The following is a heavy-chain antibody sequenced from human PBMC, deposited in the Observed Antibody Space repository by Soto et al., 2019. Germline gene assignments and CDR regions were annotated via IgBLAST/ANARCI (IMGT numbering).Heavy chain of an antibody. CDR3: ASRRITMVRGVDY. V-gene: IGHV3-48*03. Sequence: GGSLRLSCAASGFTFSSYEMNWVRQAPGKGLEWVSYISSSGSTIYYADSVKGRFTISRDNAKNSLYLQMNSLRAEDTAVYYCASRRITMVRGVDYWGQGTLVTVS. CDR1: GFTFSSYE. J-gene: IGHJ4*02. CDR2: ISSSGSTI. D-gene: IGHD3-10*01.